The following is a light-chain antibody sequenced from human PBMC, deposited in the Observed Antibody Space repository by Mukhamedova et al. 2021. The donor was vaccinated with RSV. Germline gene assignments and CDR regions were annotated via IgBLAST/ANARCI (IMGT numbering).Light chain of an antibody. CDR2: SAS. CDR3: QQANSFPLT. Sequence: WYQRRVHGQAPKLLIYSASSLQSGVPSRFSGSGSGTDFTLTISSLQPEDVATYYCQQANSFPLTFGGGTKVEIK. V-gene: IGKV1-12*01. J-gene: IGKJ4*01.